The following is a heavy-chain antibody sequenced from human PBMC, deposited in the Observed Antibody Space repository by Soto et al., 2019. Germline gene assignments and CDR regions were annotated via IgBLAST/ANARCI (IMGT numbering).Heavy chain of an antibody. D-gene: IGHD3-10*01. V-gene: IGHV3-23*01. J-gene: IGHJ4*02. Sequence: EVQLLESGGGSVQPGGSLRLSCVASGFTFSNYAMTWVRQAPGKGLEWVSTMSGTAGNTYYADSVKGRFTISRDNSKNTLYLQMNSLRAEDTAVYYCAKKYYFGSGSYVFYFDYWGQGTLVTVSS. CDR2: MSGTAGNT. CDR3: AKKYYFGSGSYVFYFDY. CDR1: GFTFSNYA.